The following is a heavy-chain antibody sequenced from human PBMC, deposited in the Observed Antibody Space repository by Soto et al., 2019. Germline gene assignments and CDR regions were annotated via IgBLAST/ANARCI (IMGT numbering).Heavy chain of an antibody. J-gene: IGHJ6*02. Sequence: SQTLPLTCAISGGSVCSNRAAWNWIRQSPARGLEWLGRTYYRSKWYNDYAVSVKSRITINPDTSKNQFSLQLNSVTPEDTAVYYCARASRGLGTRPWGGMDVWGQGTTVTVSS. V-gene: IGHV6-1*01. CDR3: ARASRGLGTRPWGGMDV. CDR1: GGSVCSNRAA. D-gene: IGHD3-16*01. CDR2: TYYRSKWYN.